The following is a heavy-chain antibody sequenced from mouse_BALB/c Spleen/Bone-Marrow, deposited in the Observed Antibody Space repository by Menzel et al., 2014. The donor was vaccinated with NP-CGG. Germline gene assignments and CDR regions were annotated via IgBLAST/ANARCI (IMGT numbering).Heavy chain of an antibody. Sequence: QVQLKESGAELMKPGASVKISCKATGYTFSSYWIEWVKQRTGHGLEWIGEILPGSGSTNYNEKFKGKATFTADTSSNTAYMQLGSLTSEDSAVYYCASFYGRFAYWGQGTLVTVSA. CDR3: ASFYGRFAY. J-gene: IGHJ3*01. V-gene: IGHV1-9*01. CDR1: GYTFSSYW. CDR2: ILPGSGST. D-gene: IGHD1-1*02.